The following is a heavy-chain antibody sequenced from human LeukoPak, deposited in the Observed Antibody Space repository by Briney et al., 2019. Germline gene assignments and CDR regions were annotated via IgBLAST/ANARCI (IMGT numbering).Heavy chain of an antibody. CDR2: INPNSGGT. CDR3: ARAGPRFVDTVNYYYYGMDV. CDR1: GYTFTGYY. Sequence: ASVKVSCKASGYTFTGYYMHWVRQAPGQGLEWMGWINPNSGGTNYAQKSQGRVTMTRDTSISTAYMELSRLRSDDTAVYYCARAGPRFVDTVNYYYYGMDVWGQGTTVTVSS. D-gene: IGHD5-18*01. V-gene: IGHV1-2*02. J-gene: IGHJ6*02.